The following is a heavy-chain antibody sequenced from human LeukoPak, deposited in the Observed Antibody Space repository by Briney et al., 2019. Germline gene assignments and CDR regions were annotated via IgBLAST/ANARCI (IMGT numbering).Heavy chain of an antibody. J-gene: IGHJ5*02. CDR2: IYYSGGT. Sequence: PSETLSLTCTVSGGSISSTSYYWGWIRQPPGKGLEWIGSIYYSGGTYYNPSLKSRVTISVDTSKNQLSLSLNSVTAADTAVYYCARDRLQLQSWGQGTLVTVSS. CDR3: ARDRLQLQS. CDR1: GGSISSTSYY. D-gene: IGHD1-1*01. V-gene: IGHV4-39*02.